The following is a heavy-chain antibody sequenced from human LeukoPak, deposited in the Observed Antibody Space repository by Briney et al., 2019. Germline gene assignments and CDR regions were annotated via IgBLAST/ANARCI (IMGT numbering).Heavy chain of an antibody. V-gene: IGHV3-30*18. D-gene: IGHD2-2*02. CDR2: IPYDGSNK. Sequence: GRSLRLSCAASGFTFSSYGMHWVRQAPGKGLEWVAVIPYDGSNKYYTDSVKGRFTISRDNSKNTLYLQMNSLRAEDTAVYYSAKNRVPTAITPDSWGQGTLVTVSS. CDR3: AKNRVPTAITPDS. CDR1: GFTFSSYG. J-gene: IGHJ5*01.